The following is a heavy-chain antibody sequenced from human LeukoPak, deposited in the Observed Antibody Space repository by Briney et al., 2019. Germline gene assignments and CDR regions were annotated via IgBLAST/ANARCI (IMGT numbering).Heavy chain of an antibody. CDR1: GFTFSDHY. J-gene: IGHJ6*04. CDR2: ITNSGRDA. CDR3: GRGHFGLDV. V-gene: IGHV3-11*06. Sequence: PGGSLRLYCAASGFTFSDHYMTWIRQAPGKGLEWVSYITNSGRDADYSDSVRGRFTTSRDNAKNSLYLQMNSLRPEDTAIYYCGRGHFGLDVWGKGTTVTVSS.